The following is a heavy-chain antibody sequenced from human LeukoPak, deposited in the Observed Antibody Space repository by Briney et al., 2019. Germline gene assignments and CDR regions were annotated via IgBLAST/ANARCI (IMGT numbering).Heavy chain of an antibody. D-gene: IGHD1-26*01. Sequence: GASVKVSCKASGYTFTNYYINWVRQATGQGLEWMGWMNANSGNTGYAQKFQGRVTMTRNTSINTAYMELSSLRSEDTAVYYCASGPAWEGHHYYSDYWGQGTLVTVSS. CDR3: ASGPAWEGHHYYSDY. CDR1: GYTFTNYY. J-gene: IGHJ4*02. CDR2: MNANSGNT. V-gene: IGHV1-8*01.